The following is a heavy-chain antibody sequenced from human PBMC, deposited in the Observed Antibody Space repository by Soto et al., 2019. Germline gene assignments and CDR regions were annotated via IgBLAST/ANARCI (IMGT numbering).Heavy chain of an antibody. D-gene: IGHD3-3*01. J-gene: IGHJ4*02. CDR2: IFYTGAT. Sequence: PSETLSLACTVSGASMESYYWSWIRQPPGKGLEWIGFIFYTGATDYNPSLKSRVTLSVDKSKKQFSLKLSSVTAADSAVYYCAALDLWTPDYRAQRTLVTGSS. CDR1: GASMESYY. V-gene: IGHV4-59*01. CDR3: AALDLWTPDY.